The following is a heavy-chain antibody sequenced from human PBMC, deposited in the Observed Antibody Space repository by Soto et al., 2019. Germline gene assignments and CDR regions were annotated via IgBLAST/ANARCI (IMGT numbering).Heavy chain of an antibody. J-gene: IGHJ5*02. D-gene: IGHD2-21*02. V-gene: IGHV1-46*01. CDR2: INPSGGST. Sequence: ASVKVSCKASGYIFTNYYIHWVRQAPGQGLEWMGIINPSGGSTSYAQKFQGRVTMTRDKSTSTVYMELSSLRSEDTAVYYCAADRTYCGGDCYVSWGQGTLVTVSS. CDR1: GYIFTNYY. CDR3: AADRTYCGGDCYVS.